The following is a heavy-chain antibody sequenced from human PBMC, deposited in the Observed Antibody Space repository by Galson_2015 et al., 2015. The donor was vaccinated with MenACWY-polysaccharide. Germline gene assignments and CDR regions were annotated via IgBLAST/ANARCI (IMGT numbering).Heavy chain of an antibody. J-gene: IGHJ4*02. Sequence: SVKVSCKASGGDFSTHGITWLRQAPGQGLEWMGRIIPLLGKPNYAPKIQDRVTITADKSTSTVYMELSSLTSEDTAVYFCTRADCSGRTCYFAYWGQGTLVTVSS. V-gene: IGHV1-69*04. CDR1: GGDFSTHG. D-gene: IGHD2-21*01. CDR2: IIPLLGKP. CDR3: TRADCSGRTCYFAY.